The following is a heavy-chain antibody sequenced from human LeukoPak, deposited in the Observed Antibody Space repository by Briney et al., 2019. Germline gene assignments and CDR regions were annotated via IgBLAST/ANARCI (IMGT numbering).Heavy chain of an antibody. D-gene: IGHD6-13*01. Sequence: ASVKVSCKASGYTFTSYGISWVRQAPGQGLEWMGWISAYNGNTNYALKLQGRVTMTTDTSTSTAYMELRSLRSDDTAVYYCARSVGIAAAGVLYFDYWGQGTLVTVSS. J-gene: IGHJ4*02. CDR2: ISAYNGNT. CDR1: GYTFTSYG. V-gene: IGHV1-18*01. CDR3: ARSVGIAAAGVLYFDY.